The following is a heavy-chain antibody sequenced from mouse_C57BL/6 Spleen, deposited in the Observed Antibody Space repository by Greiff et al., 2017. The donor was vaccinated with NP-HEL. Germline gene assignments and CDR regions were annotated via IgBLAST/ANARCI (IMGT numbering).Heavy chain of an antibody. J-gene: IGHJ2*01. CDR3: ARDYYGTFDY. D-gene: IGHD1-1*01. Sequence: VQLKQSGPELVKPGASVKMSCKASGYTFTDYNMHWVKQSHGKSLEWIGYINPNNGGTSYNQKFKGKATLTVNKSSSTAYMELRSLTSEDAAVYYCARDYYGTFDYWGQGTTLTVSS. CDR2: INPNNGGT. CDR1: GYTFTDYN. V-gene: IGHV1-22*01.